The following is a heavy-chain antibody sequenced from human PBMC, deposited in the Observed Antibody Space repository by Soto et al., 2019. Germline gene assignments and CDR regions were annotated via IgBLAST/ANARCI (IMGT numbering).Heavy chain of an antibody. V-gene: IGHV3-48*01. D-gene: IGHD3-3*01. CDR2: ISSSSSTI. CDR3: ARDLLDLGVVPHFDY. Sequence: GGSLRLSCAASGFTFSSYSMNWVRQAPGKGLEWVSYISSSSSTIYYADSVKGRFTISRDNAKNSLYLQMNSLRAEDTAVYYCARDLLDLGVVPHFDYRGQGTLVTVSS. CDR1: GFTFSSYS. J-gene: IGHJ4*02.